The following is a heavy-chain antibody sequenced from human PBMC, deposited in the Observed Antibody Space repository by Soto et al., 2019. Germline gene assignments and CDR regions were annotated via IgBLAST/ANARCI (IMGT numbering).Heavy chain of an antibody. V-gene: IGHV3-72*01. CDR2: TRNKANSYTT. D-gene: IGHD3-22*01. Sequence: EVQLVESGGGLVQPGESLRRSCAASGFTFSDHYMDWVRQAPGKGLEWVGRTRNKANSYTTEYAASVKGRFTISRDDSKNSLYLQMNSLKTEDTAVYYCARADDSSGYYLDYWGQGTLVTVSS. CDR1: GFTFSDHY. CDR3: ARADDSSGYYLDY. J-gene: IGHJ4*02.